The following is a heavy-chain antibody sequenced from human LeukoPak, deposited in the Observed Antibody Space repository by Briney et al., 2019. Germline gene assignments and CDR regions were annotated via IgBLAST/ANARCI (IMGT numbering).Heavy chain of an antibody. CDR3: ARGSVDNWKYRWLDP. Sequence: SETLSLTCAVYGGSFSGYYWSWIRQPPGKGLEWIGEINHSGSTNYNPSLKSLVTISVDTSKNQYSLKLRCGAASDMAVYYCARGSVDNWKYRWLDPWGEGTLVTVSS. CDR1: GGSFSGYY. V-gene: IGHV4-34*01. D-gene: IGHD1-1*01. CDR2: INHSGST. J-gene: IGHJ5*02.